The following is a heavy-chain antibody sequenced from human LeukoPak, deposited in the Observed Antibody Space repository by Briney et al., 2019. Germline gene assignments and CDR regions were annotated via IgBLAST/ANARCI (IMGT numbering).Heavy chain of an antibody. J-gene: IGHJ6*03. Sequence: SETLSLTCTVSGGSISSSSYYWGWIRQPPGKGLEWIGSIYYSGSTYYNPSLKSRVTISVDTSKNQFSLKLSSVTAADTAVYYCARLRGYYYGSGSYRPAHYYYYYYMDVWGKGTTVTISS. CDR2: IYYSGST. CDR3: ARLRGYYYGSGSYRPAHYYYYYYMDV. CDR1: GGSISSSSYY. V-gene: IGHV4-39*01. D-gene: IGHD3-10*01.